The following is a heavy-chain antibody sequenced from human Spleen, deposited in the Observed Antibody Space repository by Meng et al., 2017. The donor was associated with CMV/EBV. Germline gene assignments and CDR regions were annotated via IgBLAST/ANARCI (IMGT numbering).Heavy chain of an antibody. Sequence: GESLKISCAASGFTFSSYWMHWVRQAPGKGLEWVAVIWYDGSNKYYADSVKGRFTISRDNSKNTLYLQMNSLRAEDTAVYYCAKDLRTANYYYYGMDVWGQGTTVTVSS. J-gene: IGHJ6*02. V-gene: IGHV3-33*06. CDR1: GFTFSSYW. CDR3: AKDLRTANYYYYGMDV. D-gene: IGHD2-8*02. CDR2: IWYDGSNK.